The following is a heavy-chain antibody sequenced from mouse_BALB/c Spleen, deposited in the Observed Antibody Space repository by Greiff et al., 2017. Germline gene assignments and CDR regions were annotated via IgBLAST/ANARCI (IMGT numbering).Heavy chain of an antibody. V-gene: IGHV5-4*02. J-gene: IGHJ4*01. CDR1: GFTFSDYY. CDR3: AKSLLRLPYAMDY. CDR2: ISDGGSYT. D-gene: IGHD1-2*01. Sequence: DVKLVESGGGLVKPGGSLKLSCAASGFTFSDYYMYWVRQTPEKRLEWVATISDGGSYTYYPDSVKGRFTISRDNAKNNLYLQMSSLKSEDTAMYYCAKSLLRLPYAMDYWGQGTSVTVSS.